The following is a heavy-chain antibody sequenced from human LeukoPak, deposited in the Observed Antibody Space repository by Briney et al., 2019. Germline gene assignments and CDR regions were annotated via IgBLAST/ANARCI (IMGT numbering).Heavy chain of an antibody. V-gene: IGHV3-30*02. Sequence: GGSLRLSCAASGFTFSSYAMHWVRQAPGKGLQWVAFIRYDGSNKYYADSVKGRFTISRDNSKNTLYLQMNSLRVEDTAVYYCAKGPEWELGAFDIWGQGTMVTVSS. D-gene: IGHD1-26*01. CDR1: GFTFSSYA. CDR2: IRYDGSNK. J-gene: IGHJ3*02. CDR3: AKGPEWELGAFDI.